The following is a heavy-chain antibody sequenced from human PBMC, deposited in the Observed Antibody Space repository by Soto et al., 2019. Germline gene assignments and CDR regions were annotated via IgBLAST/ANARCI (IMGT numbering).Heavy chain of an antibody. D-gene: IGHD1-26*01. CDR2: ISGSGLNK. CDR1: GFTFENFG. Sequence: PGGSLRLSCAASGFTFENFGMSWVRQAPGKGLEWTSSISGSGLNKYYADSVKGRFTISRDNSKNTVYLELSNLRAEDTAVYHCAKNQGVELVPLATVDWFDPWGQGSVVTVSS. CDR3: AKNQGVELVPLATVDWFDP. J-gene: IGHJ5*02. V-gene: IGHV3-23*01.